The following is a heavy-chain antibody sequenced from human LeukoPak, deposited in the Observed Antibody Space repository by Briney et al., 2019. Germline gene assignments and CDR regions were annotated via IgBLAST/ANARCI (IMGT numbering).Heavy chain of an antibody. CDR1: GFTFMNYA. V-gene: IGHV3-30*18. D-gene: IGHD3-22*01. CDR3: AKLGYVSSGSPRLVDH. J-gene: IGHJ4*02. Sequence: GGSLRLSCAASGFTFMNYAMHWVRQAPGKGLEWVSFISYDGSKTYYADSVKGRFTISRDNSKNTLDLQMNSLRPEDTAVYYCAKLGYVSSGSPRLVDHWGQGTLVTVSS. CDR2: ISYDGSKT.